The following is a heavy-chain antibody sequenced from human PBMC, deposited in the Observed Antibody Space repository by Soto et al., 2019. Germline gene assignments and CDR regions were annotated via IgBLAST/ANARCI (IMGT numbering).Heavy chain of an antibody. CDR1: GFDFSTYS. V-gene: IGHV3-48*02. CDR2: ISSSSSAI. D-gene: IGHD2-21*02. CDR3: ARAPGTVSPYYYYGMDG. J-gene: IGHJ6*02. Sequence: GGSLRLSCAASGFDFSTYSMNWVRQAPGKGLEWVSYISSSSSAIYYADSVKGRFTISRDNAKNSLYLQMNSLRDEDTAVYYCARAPGTVSPYYYYGMDGWGQGTTVTVSS.